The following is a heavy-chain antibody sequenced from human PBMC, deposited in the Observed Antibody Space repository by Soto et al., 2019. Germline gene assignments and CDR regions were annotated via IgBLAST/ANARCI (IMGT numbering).Heavy chain of an antibody. Sequence: SETLSLTCTVSGGSISSSSYYWGWIRQPPGKGLEWIGSIYYSGSTYYNPSLKSRVTISVGTSKNQFSLKLSSVTAADTAVYYCARHFSGPHLFDYWGQGTLVTVSS. V-gene: IGHV4-39*01. CDR2: IYYSGST. D-gene: IGHD3-10*01. J-gene: IGHJ4*02. CDR3: ARHFSGPHLFDY. CDR1: GGSISSSSYY.